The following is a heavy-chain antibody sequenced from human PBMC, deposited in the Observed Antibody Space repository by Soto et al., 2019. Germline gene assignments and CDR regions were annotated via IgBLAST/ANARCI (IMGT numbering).Heavy chain of an antibody. Sequence: SETLSLTCTVSGGSISSYYWSWIRQPPGKGLEWIGYIYYSGSTNYNPSLKSRVTISVDTSKNQFSLKLSSVTAADTAVYYCARINRIAAAGTEYYYYGMDVWGQGTTVTVSS. V-gene: IGHV4-59*01. CDR2: IYYSGST. CDR3: ARINRIAAAGTEYYYYGMDV. J-gene: IGHJ6*02. CDR1: GGSISSYY. D-gene: IGHD6-13*01.